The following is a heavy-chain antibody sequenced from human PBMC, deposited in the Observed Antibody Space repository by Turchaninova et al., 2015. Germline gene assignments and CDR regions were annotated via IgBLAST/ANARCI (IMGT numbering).Heavy chain of an antibody. CDR1: GDSVAVSSEA. CDR2: TYYRSRWYN. CDR3: ARGGTYFKGFEF. V-gene: IGHV6-1*01. D-gene: IGHD1-26*01. J-gene: IGHJ4*02. Sequence: QVPLPPSGPGLVKPSTTASIPCDISGDSVAVSSEAWNWSKQSPSKGLEWLGRTYYRSRWYNDYALSVKSRITINSDTSENQFSLRLNSVTPEDTAVYYCARGGTYFKGFEFWGQGALVTVSS.